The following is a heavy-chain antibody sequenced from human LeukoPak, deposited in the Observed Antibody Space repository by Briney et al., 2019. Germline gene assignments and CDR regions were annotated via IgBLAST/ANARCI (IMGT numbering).Heavy chain of an antibody. CDR2: IYYSGST. Sequence: SETLSLTCTLAGGSISSYYWSWIRQPPGKALEWIGYIYYSGSTNYNPSLKSRVTISLDTSKSQISLKLSSVTAADTAVYYCARGQRRLQDYWGQGTLVTVSS. V-gene: IGHV4-59*01. CDR1: GGSISSYY. J-gene: IGHJ4*02. CDR3: ARGQRRLQDY.